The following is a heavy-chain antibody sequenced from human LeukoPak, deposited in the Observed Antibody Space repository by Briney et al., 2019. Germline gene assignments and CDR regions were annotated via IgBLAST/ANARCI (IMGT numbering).Heavy chain of an antibody. D-gene: IGHD6-25*01. CDR2: INSDGGSA. V-gene: IGHV3-74*01. CDR1: GSTFSSYW. J-gene: IGHJ6*03. Sequence: GGSLRLSCTASGSTFSSYWMHWVRQAPGKGLVWVSRINSDGGSANYADSVKGRFTISRDNAKNTLYLHMNSLRAEDTAVYFCARDPNIAPAGASYYYYYMDIWGKGTTVIVSS. CDR3: ARDPNIAPAGASYYYYYMDI.